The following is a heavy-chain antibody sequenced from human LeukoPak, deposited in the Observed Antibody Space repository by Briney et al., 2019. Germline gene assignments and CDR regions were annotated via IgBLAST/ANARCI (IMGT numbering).Heavy chain of an antibody. CDR2: FDPEDGET. J-gene: IGHJ6*02. D-gene: IGHD5-18*01. CDR1: GYTLTELS. V-gene: IGHV1-24*01. Sequence: ASVKVSCKVSGYTLTELSMHWVRQAPGKGLEWMGGFDPEDGETIYAQKFQGRVTMTEDTSTDTAYMELSSLRSEDTAVYYCARGGRKGIQLWFSPYYYYGMDVWGQGTTVTVSS. CDR3: ARGGRKGIQLWFSPYYYYGMDV.